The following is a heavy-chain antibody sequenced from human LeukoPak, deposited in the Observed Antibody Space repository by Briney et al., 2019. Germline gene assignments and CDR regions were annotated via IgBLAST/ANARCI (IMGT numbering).Heavy chain of an antibody. D-gene: IGHD3-22*01. CDR1: GGSFSGYY. V-gene: IGHV4-34*01. J-gene: IGHJ4*02. CDR3: ARAKKYYYDSSGYLIDY. CDR2: INHSGST. Sequence: SETLSLTCAVYGGSFSGYYWSWIRQPPGKGLEWIGEINHSGSTNYNPSLKSRVTISVDTSKNQFSLKLSSVTAADTAVYYCARAKKYYYDSSGYLIDYWGQGTLVTV.